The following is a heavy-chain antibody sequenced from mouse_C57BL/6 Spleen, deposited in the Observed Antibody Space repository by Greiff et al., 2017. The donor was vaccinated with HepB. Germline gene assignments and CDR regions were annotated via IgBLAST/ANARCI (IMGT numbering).Heavy chain of an antibody. CDR3: ARSTGNYYAMDY. D-gene: IGHD2-1*01. CDR2: IHPNSGST. CDR1: GYTFTSYW. V-gene: IGHV1-64*01. Sequence: VQLQQSGAELVKPGASVKLSCKASGYTFTSYWMHWVKQRPGQGLEWIGMIHPNSGSTNYNEKFKSKATLTVDKSSSTAYMQLSSLTSEDSAVYYCARSTGNYYAMDYWGQGTSVTVSS. J-gene: IGHJ4*01.